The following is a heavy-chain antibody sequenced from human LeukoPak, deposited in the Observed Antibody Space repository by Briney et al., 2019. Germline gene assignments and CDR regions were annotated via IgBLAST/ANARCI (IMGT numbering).Heavy chain of an antibody. CDR1: GGSISGSSYY. V-gene: IGHV4-39*01. CDR3: VPYTGGQTGYFDY. CDR2: MHYRGST. J-gene: IGHJ4*02. D-gene: IGHD3-16*01. Sequence: SETLSLACTVSGGSISGSSYYWGWIRQPPGKGLEWIGSMHYRGSTYYSPSLKSRVTITVDTSKNQFSLKLSSVTAADTAVYYCVPYTGGQTGYFDYWGQGTLVTVSS.